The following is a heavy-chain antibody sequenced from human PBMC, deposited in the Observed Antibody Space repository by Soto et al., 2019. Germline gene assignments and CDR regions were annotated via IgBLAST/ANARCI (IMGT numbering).Heavy chain of an antibody. CDR1: GGSFSGYY. D-gene: IGHD3-3*01. J-gene: IGHJ4*02. V-gene: IGHV4-34*01. CDR3: ARARLGGYYLPFDY. CDR2: INHSGST. Sequence: SENLSLTCAVYGGSFSGYYWSWIRQPPGTGLEWIGEINHSGSTNYNPSLTRRVTISVDTSKNQFSLKLISVTAADTAVYYWARARLGGYYLPFDYWGQGTLVTVSS.